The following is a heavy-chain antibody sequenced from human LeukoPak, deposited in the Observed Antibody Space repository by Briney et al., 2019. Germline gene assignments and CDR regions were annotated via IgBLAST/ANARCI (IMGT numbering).Heavy chain of an antibody. J-gene: IGHJ4*02. CDR3: ARWALWFGTDY. CDR2: INHSGST. CDR1: GGSFSGYY. D-gene: IGHD3-10*01. Sequence: SETLSLTCAVYGGSFSGYYWSWIRQPPGKGLEWIGEINHSGSTNYNPSLKSRVTTSLDTSKNQLSLKLSSVTAADTAVYYCARWALWFGTDYWGQGTLVTVSS. V-gene: IGHV4-34*01.